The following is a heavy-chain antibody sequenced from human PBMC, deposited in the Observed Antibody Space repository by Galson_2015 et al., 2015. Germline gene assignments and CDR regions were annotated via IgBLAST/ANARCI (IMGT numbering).Heavy chain of an antibody. V-gene: IGHV3-53*01. CDR1: GFTVSSNY. CDR3: ARGHSGWYFDY. J-gene: IGHJ4*02. D-gene: IGHD6-19*01. CDR2: IYSGGST. Sequence: SLRLSCAASGFTVSSNYMSWVRQAPGRGLEWVSVIYSGGSTYYADSVKGRFTISRDNSKNTLYLQMNSLRAEDTAVYYCARGHSGWYFDYWGQATLVTVSS.